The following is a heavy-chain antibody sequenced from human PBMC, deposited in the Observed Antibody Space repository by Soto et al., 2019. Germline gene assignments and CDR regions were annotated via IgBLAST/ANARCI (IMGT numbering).Heavy chain of an antibody. CDR3: AKTLYSYDASGYQ. CDR1: GFTFSSYA. V-gene: IGHV3-23*01. J-gene: IGHJ4*02. CDR2: ISGSGGST. D-gene: IGHD3-22*01. Sequence: EVQLLESGGGLVQPGGSLRLSCAASGFTFSSYAMSWVRQAPGKGLEWVSVISGSGGSTYYADSVKGRFTISRDNSKNTLYLQMNSLRAEDTAVYYCAKTLYSYDASGYQWGQGTLVTVSS.